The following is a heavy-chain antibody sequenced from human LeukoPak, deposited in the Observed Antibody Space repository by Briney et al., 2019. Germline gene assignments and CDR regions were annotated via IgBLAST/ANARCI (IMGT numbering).Heavy chain of an antibody. D-gene: IGHD2-21*02. V-gene: IGHV3-23*01. CDR2: ISGSGGST. J-gene: IGHJ4*02. CDR3: AKDLIGDPYYFDY. Sequence: GGSLRLSCAASGFTFSTYAMSWVRQAPGKGLEWVSAISGSGGSTYYADSVKGRFTISRDNSKNTLYLQMNSLRAEDTAVYYCAKDLIGDPYYFDYWGQGTLVTVSS. CDR1: GFTFSTYA.